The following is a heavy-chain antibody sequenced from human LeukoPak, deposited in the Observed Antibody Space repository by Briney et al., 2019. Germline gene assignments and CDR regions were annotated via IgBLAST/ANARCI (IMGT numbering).Heavy chain of an antibody. CDR2: IIPILGIA. Sequence: SVKVSCKASGGTFSSYAISWVRQAPGQGLEWMGRIIPILGIANYAQKFQGRVTITADKSTSTAYMELSGLRSEDTAVYYCARYYYDSRREYFQHWGQGTLVTVSS. J-gene: IGHJ1*01. D-gene: IGHD3-22*01. CDR3: ARYYYDSRREYFQH. CDR1: GGTFSSYA. V-gene: IGHV1-69*04.